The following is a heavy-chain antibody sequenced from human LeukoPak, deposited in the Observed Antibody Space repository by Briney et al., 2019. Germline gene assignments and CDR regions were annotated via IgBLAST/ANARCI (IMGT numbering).Heavy chain of an antibody. D-gene: IGHD3-16*01. CDR2: IFTRGST. Sequence: SETLSLTCSLAGGSISSGSYYCSWLRQPAWKGLEWFVRIFTRGSTNYNPSPKSRVTMSVDTSKNQFSLKLSSVTAADTAVYYCAREGSRFLLYNWFDPWGQGTLVTVSS. V-gene: IGHV4-61*02. CDR3: AREGSRFLLYNWFDP. J-gene: IGHJ5*02. CDR1: GGSISSGSYY.